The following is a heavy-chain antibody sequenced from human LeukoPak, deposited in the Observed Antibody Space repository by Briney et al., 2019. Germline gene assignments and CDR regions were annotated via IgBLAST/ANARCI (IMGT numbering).Heavy chain of an antibody. V-gene: IGHV4-34*01. J-gene: IGHJ4*02. Sequence: SETLSLTCAVYGGSFNDYYWSWVRQAPGKGLEWIGEIYHSGSTDYNPSLKSRVTISVDTPKSQFFLNLSSVTAADPAGYYCSGADRNIDYWGRGTLVTVSS. CDR3: SGADRNIDY. CDR1: GGSFNDYY. CDR2: IYHSGST.